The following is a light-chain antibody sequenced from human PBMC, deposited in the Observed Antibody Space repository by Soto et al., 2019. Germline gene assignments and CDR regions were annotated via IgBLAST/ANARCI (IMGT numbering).Light chain of an antibody. V-gene: IGKV3-20*01. J-gene: IGKJ2*01. Sequence: EIVLTQSPGTLSLSPGERATLSCRASQSVSSSYLAWYQQKPGQGPRLLIYGASSRATGIPDRFSGSGSGTDFILTISRLEPEDFAVYYCHQYGSLRGTYTFGQGTKLEIK. CDR2: GAS. CDR1: QSVSSSY. CDR3: HQYGSLRGTYT.